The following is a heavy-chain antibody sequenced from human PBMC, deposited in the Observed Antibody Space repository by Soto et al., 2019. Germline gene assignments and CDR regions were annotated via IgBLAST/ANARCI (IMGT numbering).Heavy chain of an antibody. CDR2: ISYDGSNK. D-gene: IGHD3-22*01. J-gene: IGHJ4*02. Sequence: GGSLRLSCAASGFTFSSYGMHWVRQAPGKGLEWVAVISYDGSNKYYADSVKGRFTISRDNSKNTLYLQMNSLRAEDTAVYYCAKEYYDSSGSFDYWGQGTLVTVSS. V-gene: IGHV3-30*18. CDR1: GFTFSSYG. CDR3: AKEYYDSSGSFDY.